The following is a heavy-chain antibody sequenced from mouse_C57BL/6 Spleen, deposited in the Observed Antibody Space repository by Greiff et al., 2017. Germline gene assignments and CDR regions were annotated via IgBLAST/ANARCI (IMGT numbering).Heavy chain of an antibody. CDR3: ARSHDYDNYFDY. V-gene: IGHV1-26*01. J-gene: IGHJ2*01. D-gene: IGHD2-4*01. CDR1: GYTFTDYY. CDR2: INPNNGGT. Sequence: VQLQQSGPELVKPGASVKISCKASGYTFTDYYMNWVKQSHGKSLEWIGDINPNNGGTSYNQKFKGKATLTVDKSSSTAYMELRSLTSEDSAVYYCARSHDYDNYFDYWGQGTTLTVSS.